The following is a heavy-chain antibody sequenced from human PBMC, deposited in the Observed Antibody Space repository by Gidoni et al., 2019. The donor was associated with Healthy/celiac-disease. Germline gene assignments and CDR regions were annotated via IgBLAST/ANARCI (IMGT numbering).Heavy chain of an antibody. CDR1: GFHLSSYA. D-gene: IGHD6-13*01. Sequence: EVQLLEYGGGLVQPGGSLRLSCAASGFHLSSYAMSWVRQAPGKGLGWVSAISGSGGSTYYADSVKGRFTISRDNSKNTLYLQMNSLRAEDTAVYYCAKVSSSSPKGAFDIWGQGTMVTVSS. CDR2: ISGSGGST. CDR3: AKVSSSSPKGAFDI. V-gene: IGHV3-23*01. J-gene: IGHJ3*02.